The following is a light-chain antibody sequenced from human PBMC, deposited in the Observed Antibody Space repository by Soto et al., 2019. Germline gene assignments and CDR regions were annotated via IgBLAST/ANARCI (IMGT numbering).Light chain of an antibody. CDR2: EDN. J-gene: IGLJ3*02. CDR1: SGSIASNY. V-gene: IGLV6-57*02. CDR3: QSYDSSNRWV. Sequence: LTQPHSVSESPGKTVTISCTGSSGSIASNYVQWYQQRPGSAPTTVIFEDNHRPSGVPDRFSGSIDSSSNSASLTISGLKTEDEADYYCQSYDSSNRWVFGGGTKLTVL.